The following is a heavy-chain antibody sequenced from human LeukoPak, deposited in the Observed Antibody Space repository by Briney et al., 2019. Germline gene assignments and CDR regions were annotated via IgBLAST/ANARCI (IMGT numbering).Heavy chain of an antibody. J-gene: IGHJ4*02. D-gene: IGHD2-15*01. CDR2: INHSGST. CDR1: GFTFSSYS. CDR3: ARGFSGYCSGGSCYSGRFDY. Sequence: GSLRLSCAASGFTFSSYSMNWVRQPPGKGLEWIGEINHSGSTNYNPSLKSRVTISVDTSKNQFSLKLSSVTAADTAVYYCARGFSGYCSGGSCYSGRFDYWGQGTLVTVSS. V-gene: IGHV4-34*01.